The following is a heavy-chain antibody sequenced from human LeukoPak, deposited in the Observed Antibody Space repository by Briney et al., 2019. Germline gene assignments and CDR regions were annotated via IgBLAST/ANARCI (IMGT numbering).Heavy chain of an antibody. D-gene: IGHD5-18*01. V-gene: IGHV1-69*13. CDR3: ARDDTAMVTRAFDI. Sequence: SVKVSCKASGGTFSSYAISWVRQAPGQGLEWMGGIIPIFGTANYAQKFQGRVTITADESTSTAYMELSSLRSEDTAVYYCARDDTAMVTRAFDIWSQGTMVTVSS. CDR2: IIPIFGTA. CDR1: GGTFSSYA. J-gene: IGHJ3*02.